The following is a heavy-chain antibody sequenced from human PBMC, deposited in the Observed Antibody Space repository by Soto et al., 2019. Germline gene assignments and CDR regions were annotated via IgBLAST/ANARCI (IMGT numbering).Heavy chain of an antibody. J-gene: IGHJ6*03. Sequence: EVQLVESGGGLVQPGGSLRLSCAASGFTFSSYSLNWVRQAPGKGLEWVSHISSGSSTIYYADSVKGRFTISRDNAKNSLYLQMNSLRAEDTAVYYATRSAYMDVWGKGTTVTVSS. D-gene: IGHD2-2*01. CDR2: ISSGSSTI. CDR3: TRSAYMDV. V-gene: IGHV3-48*01. CDR1: GFTFSSYS.